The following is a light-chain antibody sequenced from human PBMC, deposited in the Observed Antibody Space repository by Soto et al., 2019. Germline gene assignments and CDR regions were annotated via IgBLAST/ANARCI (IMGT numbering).Light chain of an antibody. CDR2: DVN. J-gene: IGLJ2*01. CDR1: SSDVGGYNY. CDR3: CSYAGSYTWI. V-gene: IGLV2-11*01. Sequence: QSALTQPRSVSGSPGQSVTISCTGASSDVGGYNYVSWYRQHPGKAPQLIIYDVNQRPSGVPDRFSGSKSGNTASLTISGLQAEDEADYYCCSYAGSYTWIFGGGTKLTVL.